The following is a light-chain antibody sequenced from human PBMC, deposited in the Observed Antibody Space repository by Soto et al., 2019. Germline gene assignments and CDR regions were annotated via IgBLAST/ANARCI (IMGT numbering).Light chain of an antibody. Sequence: EIVMTQSPATLSVSPGERATLSCRASQSVSSNLAWHQQKPGQAPRILMYDASTRATGIPARFSGSGSGTDFTLTISSLEPEDFAVYYCQQRSNWPITFGQGTRLEIK. CDR3: QQRSNWPIT. CDR2: DAS. V-gene: IGKV3-11*01. J-gene: IGKJ5*01. CDR1: QSVSSN.